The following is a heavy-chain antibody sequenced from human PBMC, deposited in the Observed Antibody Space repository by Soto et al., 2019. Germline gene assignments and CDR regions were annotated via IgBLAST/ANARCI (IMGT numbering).Heavy chain of an antibody. V-gene: IGHV4-34*01. CDR2: INHSGST. Sequence: QVQLQQWGAGLLKPSETLSLTCAVYGGSFSDYYWNWIRQPTGKGLEWIGEINHSGSTTYNPSLKSRVTLSVDMSKKQLSLNLNSVTAADTAMYYCARGRQRVAVAGVDNFDPWGQGTLVTVSS. J-gene: IGHJ5*02. CDR3: ARGRQRVAVAGVDNFDP. D-gene: IGHD6-19*01. CDR1: GGSFSDYY.